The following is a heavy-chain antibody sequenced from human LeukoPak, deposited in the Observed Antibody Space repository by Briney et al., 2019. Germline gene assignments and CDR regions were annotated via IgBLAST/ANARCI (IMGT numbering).Heavy chain of an antibody. Sequence: PSGTLSLTCAVSGGSISSSNWWSWVRQPPGKGLEWIGEIYHSGSTNYNPSLKSRVTISVDKSKNQFSLKLSSVTAADTAVYYCARIRMVVAASYYFDYWGQGTLVTVSS. V-gene: IGHV4-4*02. D-gene: IGHD2-15*01. CDR1: GGSISSSNW. CDR2: IYHSGST. J-gene: IGHJ4*02. CDR3: ARIRMVVAASYYFDY.